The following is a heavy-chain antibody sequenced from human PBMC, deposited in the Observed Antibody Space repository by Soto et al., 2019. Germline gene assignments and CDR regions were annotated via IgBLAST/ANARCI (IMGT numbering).Heavy chain of an antibody. CDR3: ARGRGYGYGIDY. Sequence: QVQLQESGPGLVTPSETLSLTCTVSGDSVSTGPSFWSWIRQPPGKGLECIAYIYNSETTYYNPSLRSRVTISVATSNQFSLKLSSVTAADTGVYYCARGRGYGYGIDYWGQGTLVSVSS. CDR2: IYNSETT. D-gene: IGHD5-18*01. J-gene: IGHJ4*02. V-gene: IGHV4-61*01. CDR1: GDSVSTGPSF.